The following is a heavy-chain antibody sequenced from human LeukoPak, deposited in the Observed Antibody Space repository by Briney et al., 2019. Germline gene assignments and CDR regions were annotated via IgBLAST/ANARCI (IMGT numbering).Heavy chain of an antibody. CDR3: ARGFFYQWLARGAFDI. D-gene: IGHD6-19*01. CDR1: GGSIRSRSYY. V-gene: IGHV4-39*02. J-gene: IGHJ3*02. Sequence: PSETLSLTCSVSGGSIRSRSYYWSWIRQPPGKGLEWIGEIIHSGSTNYNPSLKSRVTISVDTSKKHFSLKLSSVTAADTAVYYCARGFFYQWLARGAFDIWGQGTMVSVSS. CDR2: IIHSGST.